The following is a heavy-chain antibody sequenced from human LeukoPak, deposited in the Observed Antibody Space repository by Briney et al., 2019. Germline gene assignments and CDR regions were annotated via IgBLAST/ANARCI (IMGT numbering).Heavy chain of an antibody. V-gene: IGHV7-4-1*02. D-gene: IGHD3-9*01. CDR3: ARERDHYDILTGFDY. CDR2: INTNTGNP. CDR1: GGTLSSYA. J-gene: IGHJ4*02. Sequence: ASVKVSCKASGGTLSSYAITWVRQAPGQGLEWMGWINTNTGNPTYAQGSTGRFVFSLDTSVSTAYLQISSLKAEDTAVYHCARERDHYDILTGFDYWGQGSLVTVSS.